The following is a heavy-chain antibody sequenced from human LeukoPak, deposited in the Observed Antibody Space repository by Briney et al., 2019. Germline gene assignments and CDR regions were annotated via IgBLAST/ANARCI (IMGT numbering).Heavy chain of an antibody. J-gene: IGHJ4*02. CDR2: IYTSGNTNYNPSPTGST. V-gene: IGHV4-4*07. D-gene: IGHD3-10*02. CDR1: GGSISSYY. Sequence: PSETLSLTCTVSGGSISSYYWSWIRQPAGKGLEWIGRIYTSGNTNYNPSPTGSTNYNPSLRSRVTMSLDTSKNQFSLKLSSVTAADTAVYYCAREWSSPEMFWIDYWGQGTLVTVSS. CDR3: AREWSSPEMFWIDY.